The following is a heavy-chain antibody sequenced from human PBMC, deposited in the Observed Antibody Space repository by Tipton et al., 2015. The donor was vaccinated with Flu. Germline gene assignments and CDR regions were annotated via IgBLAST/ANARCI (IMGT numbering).Heavy chain of an antibody. V-gene: IGHV4-59*01. Sequence: GLVKPSETLSLTCTVSGGSIRGYVWTWIRQPPGKGLEWIGYIYFTGSANYNPSLKSRVTMSVDTSKNHLSLKLRSVTAADTAVYYCARDKTGLDGSFQYQFDYWGQGALVTVSS. CDR3: ARDKTGLDGSFQYQFDY. CDR1: GGSIRGYV. D-gene: IGHD2-2*01. J-gene: IGHJ4*02. CDR2: IYFTGSA.